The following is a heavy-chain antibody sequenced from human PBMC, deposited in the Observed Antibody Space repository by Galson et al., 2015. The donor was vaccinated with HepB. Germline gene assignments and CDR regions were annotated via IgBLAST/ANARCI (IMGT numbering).Heavy chain of an antibody. Sequence: CAISGDSVSSNSAAWNWIRQSPSRGLGWLGRTYYRSKWYNDYAVSVKSRITINPDTSKNQFSLQLNSVTPEDTAVYYCAREGNWGQPYYFDYWGQGTLVTVSS. J-gene: IGHJ4*02. CDR1: GDSVSSNSAA. CDR2: TYYRSKWYN. CDR3: AREGNWGQPYYFDY. V-gene: IGHV6-1*01. D-gene: IGHD7-27*01.